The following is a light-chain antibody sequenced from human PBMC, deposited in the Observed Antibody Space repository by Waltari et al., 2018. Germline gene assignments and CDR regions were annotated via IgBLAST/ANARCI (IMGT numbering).Light chain of an antibody. CDR1: QSVRWF. CDR2: HAS. Sequence: VLTHSPDTLSLSPGERATLSCRASQSVRWFLAWYQQKPGQAPRLLIYHASSRATGIPDRFRGSGSGTDLSITISRLEHEDFAVYYCQQYVTLPATFGQGTKLEIK. CDR3: QQYVTLPAT. J-gene: IGKJ1*01. V-gene: IGKV3-20*01.